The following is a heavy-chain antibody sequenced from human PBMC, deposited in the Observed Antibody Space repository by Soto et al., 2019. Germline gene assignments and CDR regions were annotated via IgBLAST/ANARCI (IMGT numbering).Heavy chain of an antibody. D-gene: IGHD3-3*02. V-gene: IGHV4-39*01. J-gene: IGHJ5*02. CDR3: ARHSLALRKNNWFDP. Sequence: SQTLSLTCTVAGDSIISSDFYWGWVRQPPGKGLEWIGSIFYLGSSYYNPSLKSRVTMSVDTSKNQFSLRLRSVTAADTALYFCARHSLALRKNNWFDPWGQGIMVTASS. CDR1: GDSIISSDFY. CDR2: IFYLGSS.